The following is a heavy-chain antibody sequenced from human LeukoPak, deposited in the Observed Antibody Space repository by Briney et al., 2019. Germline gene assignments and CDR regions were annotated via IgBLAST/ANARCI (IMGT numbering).Heavy chain of an antibody. Sequence: GGSLRLSCAASGFTFSSYSMNWVRQAPGKGLEWVSSISSSSSYIYYADSVKGRFTISRGNSKNTLYLQMNSLRAEDTAVYYCAKEKSVVFDYWGQGTLVTVSS. J-gene: IGHJ4*02. CDR2: ISSSSSYI. V-gene: IGHV3-21*01. CDR1: GFTFSSYS. CDR3: AKEKSVVFDY. D-gene: IGHD4-23*01.